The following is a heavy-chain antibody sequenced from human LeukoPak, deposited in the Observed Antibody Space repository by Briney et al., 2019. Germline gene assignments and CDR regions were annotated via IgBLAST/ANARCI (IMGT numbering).Heavy chain of an antibody. J-gene: IGHJ4*02. CDR3: TREGLSVDY. V-gene: IGHV1-2*06. CDR1: GYTFTGYY. D-gene: IGHD5/OR15-5a*01. Sequence: ASVEVSCKAPGYTFTGYYIHWLRQAPGQGLEWMGRINPNSGDTNYAQKFQGRVTMTRDTSISTAYMELSRLRSDDTAVYYCTREGLSVDYWGQGTLVTVSS. CDR2: INPNSGDT.